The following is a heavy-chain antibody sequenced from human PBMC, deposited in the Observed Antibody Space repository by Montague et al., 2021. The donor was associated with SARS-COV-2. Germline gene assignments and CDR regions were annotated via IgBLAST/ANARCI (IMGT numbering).Heavy chain of an antibody. Sequence: SETLSLTCTVSGDSITNNYYWCWIRQPPGKGLEWIGTIYHSGTTYYNPSLKCRATISVATSNNQFSLKLTSVTAANTAVYYCARRHIVASNRALDYWGQGTLVTVSS. V-gene: IGHV4-38-2*02. CDR2: IYHSGTT. CDR3: ARRHIVASNRALDY. CDR1: GDSITNNYY. J-gene: IGHJ4*02. D-gene: IGHD2-21*01.